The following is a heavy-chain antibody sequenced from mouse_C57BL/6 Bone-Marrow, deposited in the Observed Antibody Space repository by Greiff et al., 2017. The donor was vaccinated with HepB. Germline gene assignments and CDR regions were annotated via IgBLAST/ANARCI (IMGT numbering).Heavy chain of an antibody. CDR2: ISSGGSYT. Sequence: EVQVVESGGDLVKPGGSLKLSCAASGFTFSSYGMSWVRQTPDKRLEWVATISSGGSYTYYPDSVKGRFTISRDNAKNTLYLQMSSLKSEDTAMYYCATYYYGSRGYFDVWGTGTTVTVSS. V-gene: IGHV5-6*01. CDR3: ATYYYGSRGYFDV. D-gene: IGHD1-1*01. CDR1: GFTFSSYG. J-gene: IGHJ1*03.